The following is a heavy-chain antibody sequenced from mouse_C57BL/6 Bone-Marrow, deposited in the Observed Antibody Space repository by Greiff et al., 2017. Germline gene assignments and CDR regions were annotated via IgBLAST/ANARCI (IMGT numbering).Heavy chain of an antibody. CDR3: ARHEEGIYYGNYDWFAY. J-gene: IGHJ3*01. Sequence: VQLQQSGAELVKPGASVKLSCKASGYPFTEYTIHWVKQRSGQGLEWIGWFYPGSGSIKYNEKFKDKATLTADKSSSTVYMELSRLTSEDSAVYFCARHEEGIYYGNYDWFAYWGQGTLVTVSA. CDR2: FYPGSGSI. V-gene: IGHV1-62-2*01. CDR1: GYPFTEYT. D-gene: IGHD2-1*01.